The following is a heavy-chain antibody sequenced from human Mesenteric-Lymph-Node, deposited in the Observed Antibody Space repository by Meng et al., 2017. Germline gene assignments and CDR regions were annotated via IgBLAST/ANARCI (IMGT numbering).Heavy chain of an antibody. J-gene: IGHJ4*02. CDR3: GRDQGRELINH. Sequence: QVQLQESGPGLVKPSQTLSLTCTVSGGSISSGDYYWSWIRQPPGKGLELIGYIYYSGSTYYNPSLKSRVTISVDTSKNQFSLKLSSVTAADAAVYYCGRDQGRELINHWGQGALVTVSS. CDR2: IYYSGST. CDR1: GGSISSGDYY. V-gene: IGHV4-30-4*01. D-gene: IGHD1-7*01.